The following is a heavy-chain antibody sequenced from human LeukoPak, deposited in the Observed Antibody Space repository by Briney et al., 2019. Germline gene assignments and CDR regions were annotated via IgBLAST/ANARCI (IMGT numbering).Heavy chain of an antibody. D-gene: IGHD6-6*01. V-gene: IGHV4-34*01. J-gene: IGHJ4*02. CDR2: INHSGST. Sequence: PSETLSLTCAVYGGSFSGYYWSWIRQPPGKGLEWIGEINHSGSTNYNPSLKSRVTISVDTSKNQFSLKLSSVTAADTAVYYFARVTYSSSPVTDYWGQGTLVTVSS. CDR3: ARVTYSSSPVTDY. CDR1: GGSFSGYY.